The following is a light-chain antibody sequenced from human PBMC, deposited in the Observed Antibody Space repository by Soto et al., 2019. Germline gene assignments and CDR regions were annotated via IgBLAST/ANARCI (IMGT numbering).Light chain of an antibody. J-gene: IGLJ1*01. CDR3: AAWEDSLNGHV. CDR2: SNN. V-gene: IGLV1-44*01. Sequence: QSVLTQPPSASGTPGQRVTISCSGSISNIGSSTVNWYQQLPGTAPKLLIYSNNQRPSGVPDRFSGSKSGTSASLAISGHQSEYEADYYCAAWEDSLNGHVFGTGTKLTVL. CDR1: ISNIGSST.